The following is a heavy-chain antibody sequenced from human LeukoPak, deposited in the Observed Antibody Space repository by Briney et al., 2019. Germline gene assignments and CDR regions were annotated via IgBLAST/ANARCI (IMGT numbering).Heavy chain of an antibody. J-gene: IGHJ4*02. D-gene: IGHD1-26*01. CDR3: VRDLGGRSGH. CDR1: GFTFSSNW. CDR2: INEDGSTT. V-gene: IGHV3-74*01. Sequence: GGTLRLSCAASGFTFSSNWMHWVRQAPGKGLVWVSRINEDGSTTNYADSVKGRSTIFRDNAKNTLYLQMNSLRAEDTAVYYCVRDLGGRSGHWGQGTLVTVSS.